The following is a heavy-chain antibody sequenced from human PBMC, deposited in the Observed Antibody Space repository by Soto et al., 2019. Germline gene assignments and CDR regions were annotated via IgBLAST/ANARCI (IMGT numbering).Heavy chain of an antibody. V-gene: IGHV1-69*02. CDR3: ARYYSNYVEAFDY. J-gene: IGHJ4*02. Sequence: SVKVSCKASGGTFSSYTISWVRQAPGQGLEWMGRIIPILGIANYAQKFQGRVTITADKSTSTAYMELSSLRSEDTAVYYCARYYSNYVEAFDYWGQGTLVTVSS. CDR1: GGTFSSYT. D-gene: IGHD4-4*01. CDR2: IIPILGIA.